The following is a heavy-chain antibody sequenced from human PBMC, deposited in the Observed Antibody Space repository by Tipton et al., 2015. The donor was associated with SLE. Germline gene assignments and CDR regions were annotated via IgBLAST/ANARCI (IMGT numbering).Heavy chain of an antibody. Sequence: TLSLTCTVSGASISNNNYYWGWIRQPPGKGLEWIGSMYYSGTTYYNPSLESRVTISVDTSTNQFSLKLTSVGAADTAVYYCTRPPCPYQPLSFWGHGILVTVSS. CDR2: MYYSGTT. V-gene: IGHV4-39*01. CDR3: TRPPCPYQPLSF. CDR1: GASISNNNYY. D-gene: IGHD2-2*01. J-gene: IGHJ4*01.